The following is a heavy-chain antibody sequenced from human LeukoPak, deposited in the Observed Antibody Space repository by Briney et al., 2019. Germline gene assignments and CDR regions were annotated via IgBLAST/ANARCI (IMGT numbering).Heavy chain of an antibody. D-gene: IGHD6-6*01. CDR1: GYTFTGYY. CDR2: INPNSGGT. V-gene: IGHV1-2*02. Sequence: ASVKVSCKASGYTFTGYYMHWVRQAPGQGLEWMGWINPNSGGTNYAQKFQGRVTMTGDTSISTAYMELSRLRSDDTAVYYCARDGSSSFYYYMDVWGKGTTVTVSS. CDR3: ARDGSSSFYYYMDV. J-gene: IGHJ6*03.